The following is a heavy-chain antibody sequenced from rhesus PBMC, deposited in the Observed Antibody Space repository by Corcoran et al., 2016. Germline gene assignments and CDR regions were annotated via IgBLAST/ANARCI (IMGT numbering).Heavy chain of an antibody. V-gene: IGHV4-173*01. J-gene: IGHJ4*01. CDR1: GGSISSNY. CDR2: ISGSGGGT. CDR3: ARDLGGSGWYWGYFDY. Sequence: QLQLQESGPGLVKPSETLSLTCAVSGGSISSNYWSWIRQPPGKGLEWIGRISGSGGGTDYNPSLKSRVTISTDTSKNQFSLKLSSVTAADTAVYYCARDLGGSGWYWGYFDYWGQGVLVTVSS. D-gene: IGHD6-31*01.